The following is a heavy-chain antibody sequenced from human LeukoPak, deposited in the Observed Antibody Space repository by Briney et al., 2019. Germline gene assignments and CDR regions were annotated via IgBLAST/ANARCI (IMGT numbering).Heavy chain of an antibody. CDR1: GYTFTSYA. Sequence: ASVKVSCKASGYTFTSYAMNWVRQAPGQGLEWMGWINTITGNPTYAQGFTGRFVFSLDTSVSTAYLQISSLRAEDTAVYYCARSAPTNYFDYWGQGTLVTVSS. V-gene: IGHV7-4-1*02. J-gene: IGHJ4*02. CDR3: ARSAPTNYFDY. D-gene: IGHD1-1*01. CDR2: INTITGNP.